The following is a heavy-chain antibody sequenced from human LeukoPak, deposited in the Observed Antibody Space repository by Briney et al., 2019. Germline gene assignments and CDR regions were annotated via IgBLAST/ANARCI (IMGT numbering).Heavy chain of an antibody. V-gene: IGHV3-30*02. CDR1: GFTFSSYG. CDR3: ANHLACGSTSCPPFDY. Sequence: GGSLRLSCAASGFTFSSYGMHWVRQAPGKGLEWVAFIRYDGSNIYYADSVKGRFTISRDNAKNSLYLQMNSLRAEDTAVYYCANHLACGSTSCPPFDYWGQGTLVTVSS. D-gene: IGHD2-2*01. J-gene: IGHJ4*02. CDR2: IRYDGSNI.